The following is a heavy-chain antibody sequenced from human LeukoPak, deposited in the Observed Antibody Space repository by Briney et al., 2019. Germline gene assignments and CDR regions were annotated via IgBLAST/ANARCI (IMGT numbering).Heavy chain of an antibody. CDR2: ISHSGRT. Sequence: GSLRLSCVVSGISLSNYAMSWVRQAPGKGLEWIGEISHSGRTNYNPSLKSRVTMSVDTSKNQFSLRLSSVNAADTGVYYCARGPHGDSYTYFYFDVWGKGTTVTVSS. D-gene: IGHD2-21*02. V-gene: IGHV4-34*01. CDR1: GISLSNYA. CDR3: ARGPHGDSYTYFYFDV. J-gene: IGHJ6*04.